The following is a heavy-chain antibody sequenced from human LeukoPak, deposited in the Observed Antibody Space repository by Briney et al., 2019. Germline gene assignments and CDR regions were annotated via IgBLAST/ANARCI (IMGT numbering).Heavy chain of an antibody. V-gene: IGHV4-59*08. D-gene: IGHD4-17*01. J-gene: IGHJ4*02. CDR1: GGSISSYQ. CDR3: ARQMNTVTADY. Sequence: PSETLSLTCAVSGGSISSYQWSWIRQPPGKGLEWIGYIYYSGSTYYNPSLNSRVTIPIDTSKNQFSLRLSSVTAADTAVYYCARQMNTVTADYWGQGTLVTVSS. CDR2: IYYSGST.